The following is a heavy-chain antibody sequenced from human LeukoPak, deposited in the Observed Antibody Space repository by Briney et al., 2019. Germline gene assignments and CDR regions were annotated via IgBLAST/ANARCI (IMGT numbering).Heavy chain of an antibody. V-gene: IGHV4-59*12. CDR1: GGSISSYY. J-gene: IGHJ4*02. D-gene: IGHD3-9*01. CDR3: ARDREYYDILIDY. Sequence: SETLSLTCTVSGGSISSYYWSWIRQPPGKGLEWIGYIYYSGSTNYNPSLKSRVTISVDTSKNQFSLKLSSVTAADTAVYYCARDREYYDILIDYWGQGTLVTVSS. CDR2: IYYSGST.